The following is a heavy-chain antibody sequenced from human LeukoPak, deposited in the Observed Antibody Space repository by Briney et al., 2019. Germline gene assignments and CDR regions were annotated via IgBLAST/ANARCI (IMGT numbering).Heavy chain of an antibody. D-gene: IGHD3-3*01. J-gene: IGHJ5*02. V-gene: IGHV1-69*04. Sequence: GASVKVSCKASGGTFSSYAISWVRQAPGQGLEWMGRIIPILGIANYAQKFQGRVTITTDESTSTAYMELSSLRSEDTAVYYCARDKRIDFWSGYPNWFDPWGQGTLVTVSS. CDR3: ARDKRIDFWSGYPNWFDP. CDR2: IIPILGIA. CDR1: GGTFSSYA.